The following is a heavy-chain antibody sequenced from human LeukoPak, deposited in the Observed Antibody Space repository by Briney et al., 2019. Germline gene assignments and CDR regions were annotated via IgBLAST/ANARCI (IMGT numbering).Heavy chain of an antibody. CDR1: GGSISSYY. CDR2: IYYSGST. CDR3: ARESPRYSGSYVDY. V-gene: IGHV4-59*01. Sequence: SETLSLTCTVSGGSISSYYWSWIRQPPGKGLEWIGYIYYSGSTNYNPSLKSRVTISVDTSKNQFSLKLSSVTAADTAVYYCARESPRYSGSYVDYWGQGTLVTVSS. J-gene: IGHJ4*02. D-gene: IGHD1-26*01.